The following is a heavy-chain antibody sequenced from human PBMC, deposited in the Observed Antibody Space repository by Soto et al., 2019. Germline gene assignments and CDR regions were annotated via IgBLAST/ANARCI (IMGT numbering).Heavy chain of an antibody. CDR2: INPSGGST. CDR3: ARERNTMVRGVSRHYYYGMDV. V-gene: IGHV1-46*01. CDR1: GYTFTSYY. J-gene: IGHJ6*02. Sequence: GASVKVSCKASGYTFTSYYMHWVRQAPGQGLEWMGIINPSGGSTSYAQEFQGRVTMTRDTSTSTVYMELSSLRSEDTAVYYCARERNTMVRGVSRHYYYGMDVWGQGTTVTVSS. D-gene: IGHD3-10*01.